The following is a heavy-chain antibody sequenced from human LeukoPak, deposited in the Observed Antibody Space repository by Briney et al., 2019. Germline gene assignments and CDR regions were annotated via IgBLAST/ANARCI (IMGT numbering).Heavy chain of an antibody. CDR2: ISYDGSNK. CDR3: ATERQKYFDY. J-gene: IGHJ4*02. Sequence: PGRSLRLSCAASGFTFSSYGMHWVRQAPGKGLEWVAVISYDGSNKYYADSVKGRFTISRDNSKNSLSLQMNSLRSEDTALYYCATERQKYFDYWGQGTLVTVSS. CDR1: GFTFSSYG. V-gene: IGHV3-30*03.